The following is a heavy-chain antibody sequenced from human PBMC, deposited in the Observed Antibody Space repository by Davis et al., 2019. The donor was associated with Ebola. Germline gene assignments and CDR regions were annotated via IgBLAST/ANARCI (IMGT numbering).Heavy chain of an antibody. J-gene: IGHJ6*02. CDR1: PYTFARYA. CDR2: INARNGNT. D-gene: IGHD2-21*02. CDR3: ARGGEGDSTYYYYYCMDV. Sequence: AASVTVSRKASPYTFARYAMHLVRQAPGPRLEWMGWINARNGNTNYSQKFQGRVNITRDTSSSTAYMELSSLRSEDTAVYYCARGGEGDSTYYYYYCMDVWGQGTTVTVSS. V-gene: IGHV1-3*01.